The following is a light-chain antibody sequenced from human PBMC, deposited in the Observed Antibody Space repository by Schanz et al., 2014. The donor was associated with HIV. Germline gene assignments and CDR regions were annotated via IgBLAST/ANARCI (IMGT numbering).Light chain of an antibody. CDR1: SNDIGSYNY. V-gene: IGLV2-8*01. J-gene: IGLJ3*02. CDR3: SSYTSSNTVV. Sequence: QSALTQPPSASGSPGQSVTISCIGTSNDIGSYNYVSWYQQHPGKAPKLMIYEVTKRPSGVPDRFSGSKSGNTASLTVSGLQPEDEAHYYCSSYTSSNTVVFGGGTKLTVL. CDR2: EVT.